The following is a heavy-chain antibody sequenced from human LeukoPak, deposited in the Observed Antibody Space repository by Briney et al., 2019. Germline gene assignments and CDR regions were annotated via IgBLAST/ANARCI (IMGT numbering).Heavy chain of an antibody. D-gene: IGHD3-22*01. CDR3: ARQPQYYYDSSAYWNY. J-gene: IGHJ4*02. CDR2: ISGSGGST. Sequence: PGGSLRLSCAASGFTFGSYWMHWVRQAPGKGLEWVSAISGSGGSTYYADSAKGRFTISRDNSKNILYLQMSSLRAEDTAVYYCARQPQYYYDSSAYWNYWGQGTLVTVSS. V-gene: IGHV3-23*01. CDR1: GFTFGSYW.